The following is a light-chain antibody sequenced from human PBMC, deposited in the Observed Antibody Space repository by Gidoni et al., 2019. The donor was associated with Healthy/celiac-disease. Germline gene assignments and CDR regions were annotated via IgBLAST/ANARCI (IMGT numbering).Light chain of an antibody. J-gene: IGLJ2*01. CDR3: QAWDSSDVV. CDR1: KLGDKY. CDR2: QDS. Sequence: SYELTQPPSVSVSPGQTASITCSGDKLGDKYACWYQQKPGQSPVLVIYQDSKRPSGIPARFSGSNSENTATLTISGTQAMDEADYYCQAWDSSDVVFGGGTKLTVL. V-gene: IGLV3-1*01.